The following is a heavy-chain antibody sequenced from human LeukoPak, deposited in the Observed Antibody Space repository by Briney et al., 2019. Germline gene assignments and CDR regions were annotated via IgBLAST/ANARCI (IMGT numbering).Heavy chain of an antibody. CDR1: GCSFSSYA. J-gene: IGHJ4*02. D-gene: IGHD3-16*01. Sequence: SVKVSCKASGCSFSSYAISWVRQAPGEGLEWMGGFIRIFGTANYAQKFQGRVTITADKSTSTAYMELSSLRSEDTAVYYCAGSTYYDYVRHDATGDYWGQGTLVTVSS. V-gene: IGHV1-69*06. CDR2: FIRIFGTA. CDR3: AGSTYYDYVRHDATGDY.